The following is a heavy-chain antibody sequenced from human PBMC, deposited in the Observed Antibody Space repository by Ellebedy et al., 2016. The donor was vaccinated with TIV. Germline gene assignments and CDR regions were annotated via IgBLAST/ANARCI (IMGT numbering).Heavy chain of an antibody. Sequence: PGGSLRLSCVASGFTFSTYGMHWVRQAPGKGLEWVAFKRFDGRNEYNGDSVKGRFFISRDLSKNTLYLQMNRVTSDDTGTYYCTRETNPPPGALAGTGFDCWGQGTLVIVSS. CDR1: GFTFSTYG. V-gene: IGHV3-30*02. CDR3: TRETNPPPGALAGTGFDC. J-gene: IGHJ4*02. D-gene: IGHD6-19*01. CDR2: KRFDGRNE.